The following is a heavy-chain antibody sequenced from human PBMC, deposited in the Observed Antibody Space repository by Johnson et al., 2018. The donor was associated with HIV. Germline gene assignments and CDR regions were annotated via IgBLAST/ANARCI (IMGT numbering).Heavy chain of an antibody. Sequence: EVQLVESGGTLVKPGMSLRLSCVASGFTFSDYYMSWIRQAPGKGLEWVSVIYSGGSTYYADSVKGRFTISRDNSKNTLYLQMNSLRAEDTAVYYCARDLSGSSTVLSVALDIWGQGTMVTVSS. CDR1: GFTFSDYY. CDR2: IYSGGST. J-gene: IGHJ3*02. CDR3: ARDLSGSSTVLSVALDI. V-gene: IGHV3-66*02. D-gene: IGHD1-26*01.